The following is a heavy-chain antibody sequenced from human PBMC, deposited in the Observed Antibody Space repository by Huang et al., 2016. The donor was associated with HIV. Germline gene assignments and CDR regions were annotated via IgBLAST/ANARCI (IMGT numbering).Heavy chain of an antibody. CDR1: GFTFSSYW. CDR2: MNSDGRST. J-gene: IGHJ4*02. Sequence: EVQLVESGGGLVQPGGSLRLSCAASGFTFSSYWMHWVRQAPGKGLVWVSRMNSDGRSTSYADSVKGRFTISRDNAKNTLYLQMNSLRAEDTAVYYCARDSQQWLVEDYWGQGTLVTVSS. D-gene: IGHD6-19*01. V-gene: IGHV3-74*01. CDR3: ARDSQQWLVEDY.